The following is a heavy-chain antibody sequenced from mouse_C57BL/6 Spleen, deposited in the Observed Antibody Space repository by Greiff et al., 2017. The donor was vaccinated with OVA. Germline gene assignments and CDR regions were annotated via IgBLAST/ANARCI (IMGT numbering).Heavy chain of an antibody. CDR1: GYAFSSSW. CDR2: IYPGDGDT. V-gene: IGHV1-82*01. Sequence: QVQLKESGPELVKPGASVKISCKASGYAFSSSWMNWVKQRPGKGLEWIGRIYPGDGDTNYNGKFKGKATLTADKSSSTAYMQLSSLTSEDSAVYFCARDSSGYGGFAYWGQGTLVTVSA. J-gene: IGHJ3*01. CDR3: ARDSSGYGGFAY. D-gene: IGHD3-2*02.